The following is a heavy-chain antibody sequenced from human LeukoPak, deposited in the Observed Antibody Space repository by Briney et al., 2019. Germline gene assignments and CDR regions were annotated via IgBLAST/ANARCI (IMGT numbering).Heavy chain of an antibody. D-gene: IGHD7-27*01. CDR2: IRNKANRYTT. CDR3: ARSPLGIAPFDY. Sequence: GVSLRLSCAASGFTFSDHHMDWVRQAPGEGLEWVARIRNKANRYTTEYAASVKGRFTILRDDSENSLYLQMDSLKTEDTAVYYCARSPLGIAPFDYWGQGTLVTVSS. J-gene: IGHJ4*02. V-gene: IGHV3-72*01. CDR1: GFTFSDHH.